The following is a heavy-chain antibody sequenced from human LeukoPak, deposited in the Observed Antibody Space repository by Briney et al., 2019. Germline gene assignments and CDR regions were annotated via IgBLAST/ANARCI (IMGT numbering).Heavy chain of an antibody. CDR2: ISASGGST. J-gene: IGHJ4*02. CDR1: GFTFSSSA. CDR3: AKDHRCASPHYLAS. Sequence: PGGSLRLSCAASGFTFSSSAMSRVRQVPGKGLGWVSGISASGGSTYYADSVRGRFTISRDNSKNTRYVQMNSLRDEDTAVSSCAKDHRCASPHYLASCGQGTLVTASS. V-gene: IGHV3-23*01. D-gene: IGHD4/OR15-4a*01.